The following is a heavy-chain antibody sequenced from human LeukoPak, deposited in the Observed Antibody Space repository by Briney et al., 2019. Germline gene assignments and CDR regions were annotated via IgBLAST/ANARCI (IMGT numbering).Heavy chain of an antibody. V-gene: IGHV3-66*01. CDR2: IYNGGGT. J-gene: IGHJ4*02. Sequence: PGGSLRLSCAASGFTFSSYAMHWVRQAPGKGLEWVSVIYNGGGTYYADSVKGRFTISRDNSKNTLYLQMNSLTAEDTAVYYCAGGHCSGGTCSRHLDYWGQGTLVTVSS. D-gene: IGHD2-15*01. CDR1: GFTFSSYA. CDR3: AGGHCSGGTCSRHLDY.